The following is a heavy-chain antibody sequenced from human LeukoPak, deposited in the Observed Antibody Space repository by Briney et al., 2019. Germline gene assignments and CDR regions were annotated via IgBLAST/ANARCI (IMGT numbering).Heavy chain of an antibody. D-gene: IGHD1/OR15-1a*01. Sequence: SQTLSLTCTVSGGSITSDVHYWNWIRQSAEKGLVWIGRVHTTGSIDYNPSLKSQVTISIDTSSIHFSLMMDSVNTTDTAVYYGARGKKSPRTTVLTSLLYFDLWGRGTLVTVSS. CDR2: VHTTGSI. CDR3: ARGKKSPRTTVLTSLLYFDL. CDR1: GGSITSDVHY. J-gene: IGHJ2*01. V-gene: IGHV4-61*02.